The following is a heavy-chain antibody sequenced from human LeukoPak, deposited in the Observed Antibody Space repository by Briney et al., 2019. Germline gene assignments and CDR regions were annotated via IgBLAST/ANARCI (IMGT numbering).Heavy chain of an antibody. D-gene: IGHD3-10*01. Sequence: GGSLRLSCAASGFTFSSYGMHWVRQAPGKGLEWVAVIWYDGSNKYYADSVKGRFTISRDNSKNTLYLQMNSLRAEDTAVYYCARSRGRELLWFGELGAFDYWGQGTLVTVSS. CDR1: GFTFSSYG. J-gene: IGHJ4*02. CDR2: IWYDGSNK. V-gene: IGHV3-33*01. CDR3: ARSRGRELLWFGELGAFDY.